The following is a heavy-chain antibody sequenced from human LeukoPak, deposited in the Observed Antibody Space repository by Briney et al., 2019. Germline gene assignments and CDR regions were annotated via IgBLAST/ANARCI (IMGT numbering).Heavy chain of an antibody. D-gene: IGHD6-19*01. CDR2: ISGSGGSK. CDR3: AKGGRSGPFDP. CDR1: GFTFSSYA. V-gene: IGHV3-23*01. Sequence: GGSLRLSCAASGFTFSSYAMSWVRQAPGKGLEWVSAISGSGGSKYYADSAKGRFTISRDNSKNTLYLQMNSLRAEDTAVYYCAKGGRSGPFDPWGQGTLVIVSS. J-gene: IGHJ5*02.